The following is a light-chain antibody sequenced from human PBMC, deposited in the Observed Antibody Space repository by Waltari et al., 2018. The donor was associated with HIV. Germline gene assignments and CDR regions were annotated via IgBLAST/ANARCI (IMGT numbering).Light chain of an antibody. V-gene: IGLV1-44*01. CDR1: SSNMESRS. Sequence: QSVLTQPPSASGTPGQRVTILCSGYSSNMESRSVDWYQQLPGAAPKLLIANNNQRPSGVPDRFSGSKSGTSASLAISGLQSEDEADYYCATWSDSLNSVVFGGGTKLTVL. J-gene: IGLJ2*01. CDR2: NNN. CDR3: ATWSDSLNSVV.